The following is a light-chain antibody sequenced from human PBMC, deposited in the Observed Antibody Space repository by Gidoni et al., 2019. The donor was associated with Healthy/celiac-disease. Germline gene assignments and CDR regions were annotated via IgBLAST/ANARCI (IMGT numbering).Light chain of an antibody. CDR1: QIVSSY. J-gene: IGKJ2*01. CDR3: QQRSNCPSYT. CDR2: DAS. Sequence: ELVLTQSPATLSLSPGERATPSCRASQIVSSYLSWYQQQPGQAPRLLIYDASNSATGIPARFSGSGSVTDFTLTTSSLEPEDFAVYYCQQRSNCPSYTFGQGTKLDIK. V-gene: IGKV3-11*01.